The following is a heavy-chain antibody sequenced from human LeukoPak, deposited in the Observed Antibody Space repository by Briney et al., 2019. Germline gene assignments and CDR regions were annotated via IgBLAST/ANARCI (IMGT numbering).Heavy chain of an antibody. D-gene: IGHD4-17*01. V-gene: IGHV1-46*01. CDR1: GYTFTSYY. J-gene: IGHJ6*02. CDR3: ARVPGYGDYYYYGMDV. CDR2: INSSGSST. Sequence: GASVKVSCKASGYTFTSYYMHWVRQAPGQGLEWMGIINSSGSSTSFAQKFQGRVTMTRDTSTSTVYMELSSLRSEDTAVYYCARVPGYGDYYYYGMDVWGQGTTVTVSS.